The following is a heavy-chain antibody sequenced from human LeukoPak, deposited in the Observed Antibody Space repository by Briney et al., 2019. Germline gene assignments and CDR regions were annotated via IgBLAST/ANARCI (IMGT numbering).Heavy chain of an antibody. J-gene: IGHJ6*03. CDR1: GFAFSSYW. CDR2: IKQDGSEK. V-gene: IGHV3-7*01. CDR3: ARHTVTYYYYYMDV. D-gene: IGHD4-17*01. Sequence: GGSLRLSCAASGFAFSSYWMSWVRQAPGKGLEWVANIKQDGSEKYYVDSVKGRFTISRDNAKNSLYLQMNSLRAEDTAVYYCARHTVTYYYYYMDVWGKGTTVTVSS.